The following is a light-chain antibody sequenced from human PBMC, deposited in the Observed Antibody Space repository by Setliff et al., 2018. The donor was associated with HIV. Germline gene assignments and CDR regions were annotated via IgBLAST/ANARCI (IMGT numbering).Light chain of an antibody. V-gene: IGLV2-14*01. Sequence: ALTQPRSVSGSPGQSVTISCTGTSSDIGTYNFVSWYPQHPGRAPTLIIYEVTNRPSGVSSRFSGSKSGNTASLTIPGLQTEDEADYYCTSYTSRNTLVFGTGTKGTVL. J-gene: IGLJ1*01. CDR2: EVT. CDR3: TSYTSRNTLV. CDR1: SSDIGTYNF.